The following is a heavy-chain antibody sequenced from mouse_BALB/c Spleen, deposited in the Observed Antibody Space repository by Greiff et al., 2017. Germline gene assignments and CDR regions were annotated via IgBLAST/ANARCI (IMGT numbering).Heavy chain of an antibody. Sequence: VQLQQPGAELVKPGASVKMSCKASGYTFTSYWMHWVKQRPGQGLEWIGTIDPSDSYTSYNQKFKGKATLTVDTSSSTACMQLSSLTSEDSAVYYCTREGLYFDSWGQGTTLTVSS. CDR2: IDPSDSYT. V-gene: IGHV1S127*01. CDR1: GYTFTSYW. CDR3: TREGLYFDS. J-gene: IGHJ2*01. D-gene: IGHD1-3*01.